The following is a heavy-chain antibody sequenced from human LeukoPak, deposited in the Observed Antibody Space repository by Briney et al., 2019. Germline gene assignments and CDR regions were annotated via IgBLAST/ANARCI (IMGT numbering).Heavy chain of an antibody. D-gene: IGHD1-7*01. Sequence: ASVKVSCKASGYTFTTYGISWVRQAPGQGLEWMGWISAYNGNTNSAQKFQGRVTMTTDTSASTAYMELRSLRSDDTAVYYCARDRVTGTTGLFDPWGQGTLVTVSS. CDR2: ISAYNGNT. CDR1: GYTFTTYG. J-gene: IGHJ5*02. CDR3: ARDRVTGTTGLFDP. V-gene: IGHV1-18*01.